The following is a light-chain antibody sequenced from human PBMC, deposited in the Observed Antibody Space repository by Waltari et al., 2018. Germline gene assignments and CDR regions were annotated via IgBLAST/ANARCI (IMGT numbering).Light chain of an antibody. CDR3: CSYAGSYFWV. Sequence: QSALTQPRSVSGSPGQSVTISCSGTSSDVGVYDFISWCQHHPGTAPQLMFYDVAKRPAGVPVRFSGSKSDNTAALTISGLQAEDEADYYCCSYAGSYFWVFGGGTKLTVL. CDR2: DVA. V-gene: IGLV2-11*01. J-gene: IGLJ3*02. CDR1: SSDVGVYDF.